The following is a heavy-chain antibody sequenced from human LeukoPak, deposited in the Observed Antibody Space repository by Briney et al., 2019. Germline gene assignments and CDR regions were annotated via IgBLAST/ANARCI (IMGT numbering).Heavy chain of an antibody. Sequence: GGSLRLSCAASGFTFDDYTMHWVRQAPGEGLEWVSLISWDGGSTYYADSVKGRFTISRDNAKNTVYLQMNSLRAEDTAVYYCARGMYYDILTGPLGFDYWGQGTLVTVSS. CDR2: ISWDGGST. J-gene: IGHJ4*02. CDR1: GFTFDDYT. CDR3: ARGMYYDILTGPLGFDY. V-gene: IGHV3-43*01. D-gene: IGHD3-9*01.